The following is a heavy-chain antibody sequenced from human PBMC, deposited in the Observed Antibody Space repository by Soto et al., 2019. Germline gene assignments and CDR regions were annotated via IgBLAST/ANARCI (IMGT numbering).Heavy chain of an antibody. D-gene: IGHD3-9*01. J-gene: IGHJ5*02. V-gene: IGHV1-69*01. Sequence: SVKVSCKASVGTFSSYAISWVRLAPGQGLEWMGGIIPIFGTANYAQKFQGRVTITADESTSTAYMELSSLRSEDTAVYYCARDATYYDILTGYYNPWGQGTLVTVSS. CDR1: VGTFSSYA. CDR2: IIPIFGTA. CDR3: ARDATYYDILTGYYNP.